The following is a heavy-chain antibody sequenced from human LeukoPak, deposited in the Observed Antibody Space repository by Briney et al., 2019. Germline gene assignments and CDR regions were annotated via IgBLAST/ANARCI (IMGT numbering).Heavy chain of an antibody. CDR3: ARDALLFGYHQVNYFDY. Sequence: GSSVKVSCKASGGTFSSYAISWVRQAPGQGLEWMGGIIPIFGTANYAQKFQGRVTITADESTSTAYMELSSLRSEDTAVYYCARDALLFGYHQVNYFDYWGQGTLVTVSS. CDR2: IIPIFGTA. CDR1: GGTFSSYA. D-gene: IGHD5-18*01. J-gene: IGHJ4*02. V-gene: IGHV1-69*01.